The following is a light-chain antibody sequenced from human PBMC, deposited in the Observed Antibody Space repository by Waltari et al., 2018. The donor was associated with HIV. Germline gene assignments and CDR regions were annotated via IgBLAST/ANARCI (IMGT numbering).Light chain of an antibody. Sequence: SSELTQDPAVSVALGQTVRITFQGDSLRKFYASRYQQKPGQAPIVVISAKDNRPSGIPDRFSASSSGNTASLTIAGAQAEDEADYYCYSRDTSGNHRVFGGGTKLTVL. CDR2: AKD. CDR3: YSRDTSGNHRV. CDR1: SLRKFY. J-gene: IGLJ3*02. V-gene: IGLV3-19*01.